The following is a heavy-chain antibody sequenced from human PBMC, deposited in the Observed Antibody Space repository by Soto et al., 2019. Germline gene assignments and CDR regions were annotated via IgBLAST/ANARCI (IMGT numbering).Heavy chain of an antibody. CDR2: INHSGST. CDR3: ARGAETDAFDI. CDR1: GGSFSGYY. J-gene: IGHJ3*02. V-gene: IGHV4-34*01. Sequence: ASETLSLTCAVYGGSFSGYYWSWIRQPPGKGLEWIGEINHSGSTNYNPSLKSRVTISVDTSKNQFSLKLSSVTAADTAVYYCARGAETDAFDIWGQGTMVTVS.